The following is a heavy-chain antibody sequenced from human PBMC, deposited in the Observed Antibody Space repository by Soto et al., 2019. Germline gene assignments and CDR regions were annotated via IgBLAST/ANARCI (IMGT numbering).Heavy chain of an antibody. CDR1: GGTCVGYA. CDR3: AKDAYDYDILTGPLDY. J-gene: IGHJ4*02. D-gene: IGHD3-9*01. Sequence: GXSLRLCWAAAGGTCVGYAGSWVRQATVKGLEWVSAISGSGGSTYYADSVKGRFTISRDNSKNTLYLQMNSLRAEDTAVYYCAKDAYDYDILTGPLDYWGQGTLVTVSS. CDR2: ISGSGGST. V-gene: IGHV3-23*01.